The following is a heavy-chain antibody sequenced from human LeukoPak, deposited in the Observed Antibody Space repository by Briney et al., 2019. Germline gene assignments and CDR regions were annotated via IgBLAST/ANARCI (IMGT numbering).Heavy chain of an antibody. CDR1: GYIFSDYY. J-gene: IGHJ4*02. CDR3: ARGAEAEPSPLDF. D-gene: IGHD6-13*01. CDR2: INPKSGAA. V-gene: IGHV1-2*02. Sequence: ASVKVSCKASGYIFSDYYMHWVRQAPGQGLEWLGWINPKSGAADYAQQFRGRVTMTRDTSINTDYMEMKRVTSDDTAVYDCARGAEAEPSPLDFWGQGTLVIVS.